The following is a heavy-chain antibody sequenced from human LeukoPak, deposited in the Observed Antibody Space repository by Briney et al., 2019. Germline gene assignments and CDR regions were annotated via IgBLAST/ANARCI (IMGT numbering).Heavy chain of an antibody. CDR2: IYPGDSDT. CDR3: ARCRYSSYGMDG. J-gene: IGHJ6*02. D-gene: IGHD5-12*01. CDR1: GYIFATYW. V-gene: IGHV5-51*01. Sequence: GESLKISCKGSGYIFATYWTGWVRQMPGKGLEWMGIIYPGDSDTRYSPSFRGQVTISADKSISTAYLQWSSLKATDTAMYYCARCRYSSYGMDGWGQGTTVTVSS.